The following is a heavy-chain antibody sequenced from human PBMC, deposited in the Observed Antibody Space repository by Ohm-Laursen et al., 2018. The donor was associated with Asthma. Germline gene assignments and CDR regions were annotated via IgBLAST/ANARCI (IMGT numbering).Heavy chain of an antibody. CDR3: AIGQGSGDISGSDPFDL. CDR1: GFSVSGHF. Sequence: GSLRLSCTASGFSVSGHFMNWIRQGPEKGLEWVSDIYPGGATFYADSVKGRFTISRDDSKNTLNLQMSSLRGDDTAVYYCAIGQGSGDISGSDPFDLWGQGTTVIVSS. J-gene: IGHJ3*01. V-gene: IGHV3-53*01. D-gene: IGHD3-10*01. CDR2: IYPGGAT.